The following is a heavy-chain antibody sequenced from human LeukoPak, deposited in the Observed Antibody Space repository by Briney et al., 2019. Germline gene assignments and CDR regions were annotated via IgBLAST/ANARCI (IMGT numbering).Heavy chain of an antibody. CDR1: GYSFTSYW. V-gene: IGHV5-51*01. CDR3: ARLHYCARSAYYVDY. D-gene: IGHD3-22*01. J-gene: IGHJ4*02. CDR2: INPGDYNT. Sequence: RGESLKLSCKGSGYSFTSYWIDWVRQMPGKGLEWMSIINPGDYNTSYTPSFQGQVTISTDKSINTPYLQLSSLKAADTAVYYCARLHYCARSAYYVDYWGQGTVVTVAA.